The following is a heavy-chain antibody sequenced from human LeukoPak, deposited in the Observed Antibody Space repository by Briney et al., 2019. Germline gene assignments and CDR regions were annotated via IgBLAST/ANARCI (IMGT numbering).Heavy chain of an antibody. Sequence: ASVKVSCTASGYTFTSYDINWVRQATGQGLEWMGWMNPNSGNTGYAQKFQGRVTMTRNTSISTAYMELSSLRSEDTAVYYCARGQPYMDWFDPWGQGTLVTVSS. J-gene: IGHJ5*02. CDR3: ARGQPYMDWFDP. V-gene: IGHV1-8*01. CDR1: GYTFTSYD. CDR2: MNPNSGNT. D-gene: IGHD2-2*02.